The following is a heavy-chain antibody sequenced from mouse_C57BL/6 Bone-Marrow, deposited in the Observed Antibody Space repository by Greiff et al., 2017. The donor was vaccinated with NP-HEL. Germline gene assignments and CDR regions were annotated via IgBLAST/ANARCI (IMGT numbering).Heavy chain of an antibody. D-gene: IGHD2-4*01. CDR3: ARGRLRRGVYWYFDV. J-gene: IGHJ1*03. Sequence: QVQLQQPGAELVKPGASVKMSCKASGYTFTSYWITWVKQRPGQGLEWIGDIYPGSGSTNYNEKFKSKATLTVDTSSSTAYMQLSSLTSEDSAVYYCARGRLRRGVYWYFDVWGTGTTVTVSS. V-gene: IGHV1-55*01. CDR2: IYPGSGST. CDR1: GYTFTSYW.